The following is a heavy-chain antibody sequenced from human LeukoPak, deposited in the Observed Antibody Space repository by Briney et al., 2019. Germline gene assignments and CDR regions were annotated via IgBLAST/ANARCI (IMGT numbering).Heavy chain of an antibody. CDR1: GGSIGSYY. J-gene: IGHJ4*02. CDR2: VYYSGST. V-gene: IGHV4-59*01. Sequence: SETLSLTCTVSGGSIGSYYWSWIRQPPGKGLEWIGYVYYSGSTNCNPSLKSRVTISVDTSKNQFSLKLSSVTAADTAVYYCARNLYDSSGSMGIYTFDYWGQGTLVTVSS. CDR3: ARNLYDSSGSMGIYTFDY. D-gene: IGHD3-22*01.